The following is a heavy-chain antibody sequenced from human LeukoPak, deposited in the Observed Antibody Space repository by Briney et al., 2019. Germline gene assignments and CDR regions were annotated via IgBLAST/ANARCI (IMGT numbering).Heavy chain of an antibody. V-gene: IGHV3-66*01. CDR3: ARDPQINAFDI. J-gene: IGHJ3*02. CDR2: IYGGGTT. CDR1: GFTVSNSY. Sequence: AGGSLRLSCAASGFTVSNSYMNWVRQAPGKVLEWVSAIYGGGTTYYADSVKGRFTISRDTSKNTLYLQMNSLRAEDTAVYYCARDPQINAFDIWGQGTMVTVSS.